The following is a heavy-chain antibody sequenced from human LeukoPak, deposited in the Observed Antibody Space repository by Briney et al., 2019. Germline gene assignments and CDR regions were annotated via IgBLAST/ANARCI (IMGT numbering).Heavy chain of an antibody. Sequence: ASVKVSCKASGGTFSSHAISWVRQAPGQGLEWVGGIIPIFGTTNYAQKFQGRVTITTDESTSTGDMELRSLRSDDTAVYYCARGDSGYDYGFDNWGQGTLVTVSS. CDR2: IIPIFGTT. J-gene: IGHJ4*02. D-gene: IGHD5-12*01. V-gene: IGHV1-69*05. CDR1: GGTFSSHA. CDR3: ARGDSGYDYGFDN.